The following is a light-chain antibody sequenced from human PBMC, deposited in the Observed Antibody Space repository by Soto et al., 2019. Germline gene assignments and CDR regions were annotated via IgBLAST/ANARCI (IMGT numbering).Light chain of an antibody. CDR1: SSNIGSDY. V-gene: IGLV1-47*01. CDR3: AAWDDSLSGYV. Sequence: QSVLTQQPSASGTPGQRVTISCSGRSSNIGSDYVYWYQQFPGTAPKLLIYRNNQRPSGVPDRFSGSQSGTSASLAISGFRSEDEADYYCAAWDDSLSGYVFGTGTKVTVL. CDR2: RNN. J-gene: IGLJ1*01.